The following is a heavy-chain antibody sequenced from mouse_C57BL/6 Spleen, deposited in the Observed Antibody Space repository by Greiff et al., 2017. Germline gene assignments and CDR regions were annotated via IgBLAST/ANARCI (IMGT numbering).Heavy chain of an antibody. CDR3: ARLGGNYEFDY. V-gene: IGHV1-69*01. CDR1: GYTFTSYW. CDR2: IDPSDSYT. J-gene: IGHJ2*01. Sequence: QVQLQQPGAELVMPGASVKLSCKASGYTFTSYWMHWVKQRPGQGLEWIGEIDPSDSYTNYNQKFKGKSTLTVDKSSSTAYMQLSSLTSEDSAVHYCARLGGNYEFDYWGQGTTLTVSS. D-gene: IGHD2-1*01.